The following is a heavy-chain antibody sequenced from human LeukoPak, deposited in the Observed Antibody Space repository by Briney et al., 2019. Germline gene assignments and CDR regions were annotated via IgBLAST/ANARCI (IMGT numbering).Heavy chain of an antibody. CDR1: GFTFSSYS. D-gene: IGHD2-2*01. V-gene: IGHV3-21*01. CDR3: ARYCSSTSCYDDYYGMDV. Sequence: GGSLRLSCAASGFTFSSYSMNWVRQAPGKGLEWVSSISSSSSYIYYADSVKGRFTISRDNAKNSLYLQMNSLRAEDTAVYYCARYCSSTSCYDDYYGMDVWGQGTTVTVSS. CDR2: ISSSSSYI. J-gene: IGHJ6*02.